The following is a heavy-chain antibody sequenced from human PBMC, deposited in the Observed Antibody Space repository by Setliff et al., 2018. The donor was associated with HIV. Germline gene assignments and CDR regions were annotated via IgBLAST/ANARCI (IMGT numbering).Heavy chain of an antibody. CDR1: GYTFTGYY. CDR3: ARDRMFGQQPLRGGLDY. V-gene: IGHV1-69*13. Sequence: ASVKVSCKASGYTFTGYYMHWVRQAPGQGLEWMGGIIPIFDTSNYAQKFQDRVTITADEPTNTVYMVLSSLRSDDTAIYYCARDRMFGQQPLRGGLDYWGQGTLVTVSS. CDR2: IIPIFDTS. D-gene: IGHD3-10*02. J-gene: IGHJ4*02.